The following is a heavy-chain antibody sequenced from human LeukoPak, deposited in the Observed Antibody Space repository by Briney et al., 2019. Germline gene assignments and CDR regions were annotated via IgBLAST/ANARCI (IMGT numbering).Heavy chain of an antibody. V-gene: IGHV1-46*01. Sequence: ASVKVSCKASGYTFTSNYIHWVRQAPGQGLEWMGMIYPRDGSTSYARKFQGRVTVTRDTSTSTVHMELSGLRSEDTAVYYCARDQEGFDYWGQGTLVTVPS. J-gene: IGHJ4*02. CDR2: IYPRDGST. CDR1: GYTFTSNY. CDR3: ARDQEGFDY.